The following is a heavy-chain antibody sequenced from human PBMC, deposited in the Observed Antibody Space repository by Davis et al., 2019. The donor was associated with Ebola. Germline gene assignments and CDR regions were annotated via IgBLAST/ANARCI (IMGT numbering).Heavy chain of an antibody. V-gene: IGHV7-4-1*02. J-gene: IGHJ4*02. D-gene: IGHD1-1*01. CDR2: INTNVGTP. CDR1: GYTFNSYA. CDR3: AREGPGGYILY. Sequence: ASVKVSCKASGYTFNSYAINWVRQAPGQGLEWMGWINTNVGTPAYAQGFTGRFVFSLDTSVSTAYLEISNLKADDTAVYFCAREGPGGYILYWGQGTLVAVSS.